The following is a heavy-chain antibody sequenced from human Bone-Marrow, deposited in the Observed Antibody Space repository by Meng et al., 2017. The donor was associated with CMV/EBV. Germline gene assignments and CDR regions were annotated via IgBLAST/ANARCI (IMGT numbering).Heavy chain of an antibody. Sequence: ASVKVSCKASGYTFTGHYMHWVRQAPGQGLEWMGWINPNSGGTNYAQKFQGRVTMTRDTSIRTAYMELSRLRSDDTAVYYCAKSEEIGRYQLLKRRYYYYGMDVWGQGTTVTVSS. CDR1: GYTFTGHY. CDR2: INPNSGGT. CDR3: AKSEEIGRYQLLKRRYYYYGMDV. D-gene: IGHD2-2*01. J-gene: IGHJ6*02. V-gene: IGHV1-2*02.